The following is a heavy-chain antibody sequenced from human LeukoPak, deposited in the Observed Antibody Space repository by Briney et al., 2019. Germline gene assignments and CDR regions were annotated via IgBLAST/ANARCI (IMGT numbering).Heavy chain of an antibody. D-gene: IGHD4-17*01. J-gene: IGHJ4*02. CDR2: IKSKTDGGTT. Sequence: GGSLRLSCAASGFTFSNAWMSWVRQAPGKGLEWVGRIKSKTDGGTTDYAAPVKGRFTISRDDSKNTLYLQMNSLKTEDTAVYYCTTFSVTTGGNIDYWGQGTLVTVSS. V-gene: IGHV3-15*01. CDR1: GFTFSNAW. CDR3: TTFSVTTGGNIDY.